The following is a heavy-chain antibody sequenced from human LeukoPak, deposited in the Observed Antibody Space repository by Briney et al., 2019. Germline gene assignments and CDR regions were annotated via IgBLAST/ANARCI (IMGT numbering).Heavy chain of an antibody. CDR1: GFTFSSYS. J-gene: IGHJ1*01. V-gene: IGHV3-21*01. Sequence: GGSLRLSCAASGFTFSSYSMNWVRQAPGKGLEWVSSISSSSYIYYADSVKGRFTISRDNAKNSLYLQMSSLRAEDTAVYYCARGYCSGGSCYSVPDFQHWGQGTLVTVSS. CDR2: ISSSSYI. CDR3: ARGYCSGGSCYSVPDFQH. D-gene: IGHD2-15*01.